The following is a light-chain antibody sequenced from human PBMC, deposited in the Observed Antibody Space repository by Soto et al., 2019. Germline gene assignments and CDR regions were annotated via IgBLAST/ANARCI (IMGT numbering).Light chain of an antibody. CDR3: QTSDSGLFGLI. CDR1: NSNIGTGFD. Sequence: QAVVTQPPSVSGAPGQRVSIACTGNNSNIGTGFDVHWYRHFPGAAPKLLLSGTSHRPSGVPDRFSGCKSGTSASLAITGLQADDEADYYCQTSDSGLFGLIFGTGTKVTVL. CDR2: GTS. J-gene: IGLJ1*01. V-gene: IGLV1-40*01.